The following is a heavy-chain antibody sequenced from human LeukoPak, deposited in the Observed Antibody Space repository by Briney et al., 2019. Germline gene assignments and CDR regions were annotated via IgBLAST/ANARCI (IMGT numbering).Heavy chain of an antibody. Sequence: SETLSLTCAVYGGSFSGYYWSWIRQPPGKGLEWIGEINHSGSTNYNPSLKSRVTISVDTSKNQFSLQLSSVTAADTAVYYCARGTVIFGVVNWFDPWGQGTLVTVSS. CDR2: INHSGST. V-gene: IGHV4-34*01. CDR3: ARGTVIFGVVNWFDP. CDR1: GGSFSGYY. D-gene: IGHD3-3*01. J-gene: IGHJ5*02.